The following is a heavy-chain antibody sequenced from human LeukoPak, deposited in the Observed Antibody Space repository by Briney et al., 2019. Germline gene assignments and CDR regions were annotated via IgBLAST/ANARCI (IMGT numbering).Heavy chain of an antibody. J-gene: IGHJ4*02. CDR2: ISAYNGNT. V-gene: IGHV1-18*01. D-gene: IGHD3-22*01. Sequence: ASVKVSCKASGYTFTSSGISWVRQAPGQGLEWMGWISAYNGNTNYAQKLQGRVTMTTDTSTSTAYMELRSLRSDDTAVYYCASCYYDSSGYYRLFDYWGQGTLVTVSS. CDR3: ASCYYDSSGYYRLFDY. CDR1: GYTFTSSG.